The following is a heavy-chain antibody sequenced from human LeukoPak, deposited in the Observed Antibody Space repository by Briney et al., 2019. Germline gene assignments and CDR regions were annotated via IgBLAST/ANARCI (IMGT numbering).Heavy chain of an antibody. V-gene: IGHV1-2*02. CDR2: INPNSGGT. Sequence: ASVKVSCKASGYTFTGYYMHWVRQAPGQGLGWMGWINPNSGGTNYAQKFQGRVTMTRDTSISTAYMELSRLRSDDTAVYYCARISYYYDSSGPLGYWGQGTLVTVSS. J-gene: IGHJ4*02. CDR1: GYTFTGYY. CDR3: ARISYYYDSSGPLGY. D-gene: IGHD3-22*01.